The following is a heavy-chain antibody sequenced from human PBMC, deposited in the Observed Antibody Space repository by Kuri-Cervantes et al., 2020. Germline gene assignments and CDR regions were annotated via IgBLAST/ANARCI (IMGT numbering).Heavy chain of an antibody. J-gene: IGHJ3*01. D-gene: IGHD5/OR15-5a*01. V-gene: IGHV3-48*01. CDR2: ISSSSSTI. CDR3: ARAKLYDAFDV. CDR1: GFTFSSYS. Sequence: GESLKISCAASGFTFSSYSMNWVRQAPGKGLEWVSYISSSSSTIYYADSVKGRFTISRDNAKNSLYLQMNSLRAEDTAVYYCARAKLYDAFDVWGQGTMVTVSS.